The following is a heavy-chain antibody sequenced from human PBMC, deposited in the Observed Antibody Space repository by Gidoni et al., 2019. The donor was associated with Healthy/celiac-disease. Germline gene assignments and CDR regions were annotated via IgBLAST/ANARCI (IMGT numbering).Heavy chain of an antibody. Sequence: QVQLVQSGAEVKKPGSSVKVSCKASGGTFSSYAISWVRQAPGQGLEWMGGIIPIFGTANYAQKFQGRVTITADESTSTAYMELSSLRSEDTAVYYCARLRMGGDNPGGYYGMDVWGQGTTVTVSS. CDR2: IIPIFGTA. V-gene: IGHV1-69*01. J-gene: IGHJ6*02. CDR1: GGTFSSYA. D-gene: IGHD4-17*01. CDR3: ARLRMGGDNPGGYYGMDV.